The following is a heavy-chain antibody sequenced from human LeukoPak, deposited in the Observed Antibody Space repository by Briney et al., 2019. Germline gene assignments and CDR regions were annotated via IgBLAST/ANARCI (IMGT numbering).Heavy chain of an antibody. CDR1: GFTISSNY. V-gene: IGHV3-66*01. CDR2: IYRGGST. CDR3: AMATWVGGLDY. Sequence: GGSLRLSCAASGFTISSNYMSWVRQAPGKGLEWVSVIYRGGSTYYTDSVKGRFTISRDNSKNHLYLQMNNLSAEDTAVYYCAMATWVGGLDYWGQGTLVTVSS. J-gene: IGHJ4*02. D-gene: IGHD1-26*01.